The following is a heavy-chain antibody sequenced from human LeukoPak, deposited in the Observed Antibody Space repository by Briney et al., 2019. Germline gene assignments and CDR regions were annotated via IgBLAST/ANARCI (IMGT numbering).Heavy chain of an antibody. V-gene: IGHV1-18*01. CDR1: GYTVTSYA. J-gene: IGHJ4*02. CDR3: ATVLGDGYNNY. Sequence: GASVKVSCKASGYTVTSYAISWVRQAPGQGLEWMGWISTYNGNTNYAQKFQGRVTMTEDTSTDTAYMELSSLRSEDTAVYYCATVLGDGYNNYWGQGTLVTVSS. D-gene: IGHD5-24*01. CDR2: ISTYNGNT.